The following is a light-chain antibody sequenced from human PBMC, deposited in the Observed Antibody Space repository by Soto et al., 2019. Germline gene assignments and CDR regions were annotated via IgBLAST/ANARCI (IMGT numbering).Light chain of an antibody. V-gene: IGLV2-14*01. CDR2: GVR. CDR1: SSDVGNYNY. J-gene: IGLJ3*02. Sequence: QSALTQPASVSGSPGQSITISCTGSSSDVGNYNYVSWYQQHPGKATKLMIYGVRIRSSEVSIRFSGSKSGYTSSLTSFRLQAEDEGDYYCSSYTSRSTWLFGGGTKLTVL. CDR3: SSYTSRSTWL.